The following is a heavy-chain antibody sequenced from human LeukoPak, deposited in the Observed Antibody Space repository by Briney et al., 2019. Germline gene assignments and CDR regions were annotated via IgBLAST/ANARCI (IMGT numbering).Heavy chain of an antibody. CDR1: GFTVSNNY. V-gene: IGHV3-66*01. CDR3: AGAAYYSDRRGSSWYFAL. Sequence: GSLRLSCAASGFTVSNNYMNWVRQAPGKRLEWVSVINTGASTFYTDSVKGRFTVSTDNSNNTLYLQMNSLRADDTAVYYCAGAAYYSDRRGSSWYFALWGRGTLVTVSS. CDR2: INTGAST. D-gene: IGHD3-22*01. J-gene: IGHJ2*01.